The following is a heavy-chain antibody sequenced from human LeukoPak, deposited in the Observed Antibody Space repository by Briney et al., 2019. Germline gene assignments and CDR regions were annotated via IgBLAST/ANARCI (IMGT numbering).Heavy chain of an antibody. CDR3: AREATGMEATETWFDP. CDR1: GGSISSYY. D-gene: IGHD1-1*01. Sequence: PSETLSLTCTVSGGSISSYYWSWIRQPPGKGLEWIGYIYYSGSTNYNPSLKSRVTISVDTSKNQFSLKLSSVTAADTAVYYCAREATGMEATETWFDPWGQGTLVTVSS. V-gene: IGHV4-59*01. CDR2: IYYSGST. J-gene: IGHJ5*02.